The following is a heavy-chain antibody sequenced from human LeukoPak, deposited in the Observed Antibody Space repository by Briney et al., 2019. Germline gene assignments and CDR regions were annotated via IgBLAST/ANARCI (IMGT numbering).Heavy chain of an antibody. D-gene: IGHD5-24*01. Sequence: KVSCKASGGTFSSYAISWVRQAPGQGLEWMGGIIPIFGTANYAQKFQGRVTITADKSTSTAYMELSSLRSEDTAVYYCARWLQDKFYYWGQGTLVTVSS. J-gene: IGHJ4*02. CDR2: IIPIFGTA. CDR1: GGTFSSYA. V-gene: IGHV1-69*06. CDR3: ARWLQDKFYY.